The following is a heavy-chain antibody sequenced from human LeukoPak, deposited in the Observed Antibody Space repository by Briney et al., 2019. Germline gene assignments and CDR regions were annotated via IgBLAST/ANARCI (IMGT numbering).Heavy chain of an antibody. D-gene: IGHD3-10*01. CDR3: AHRDSGSYSDAFDI. CDR1: GFSLSTSGVG. V-gene: IGHV2-5*02. CDR2: IYWDDDK. J-gene: IGHJ3*02. Sequence: SGPTLVNPTQTLTLTCTFSGFSLSTSGVGVGWIRQPPGKALAWLALIYWDDDKRYRPSLKTRLTITKDTSKNQVFLTMTNMDPVDTATYYCAHRDSGSYSDAFDIWGQGTMVTVSS.